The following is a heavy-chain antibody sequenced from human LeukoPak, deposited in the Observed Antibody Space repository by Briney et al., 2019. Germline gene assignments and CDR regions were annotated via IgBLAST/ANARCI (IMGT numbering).Heavy chain of an antibody. CDR2: ISGSGGST. J-gene: IGHJ1*01. CDR1: GFTFSSYA. CDR3: AKAAAAAEFEFAEYFQH. D-gene: IGHD6-13*01. V-gene: IGHV3-23*01. Sequence: GGSLRLSCAASGFTFSSYAMSWVRQAPGKGLEWVSAISGSGGSTCYADSVKGRFTISRDNSKNTLYLQMNSLRAEDTAVYYCAKAAAAAEFEFAEYFQHWGQGTLVTVSS.